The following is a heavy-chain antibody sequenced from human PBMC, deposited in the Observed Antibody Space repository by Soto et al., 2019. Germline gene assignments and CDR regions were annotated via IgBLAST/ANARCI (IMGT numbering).Heavy chain of an antibody. CDR2: VSSSGNT. V-gene: IGHV4-4*07. D-gene: IGHD3-9*01. J-gene: IGHJ6*02. CDR3: ARADYEILTGSYAMDV. Sequence: SETLSLTCSVSGDSLGNYYWFWIRQPVGKGLEWIGRVSSSGNTSANPTLNSRATMSIDTSKNQVFLRLRSVTAADTAVYYCARADYEILTGSYAMDVWGQGTTVTVSS. CDR1: GDSLGNYY.